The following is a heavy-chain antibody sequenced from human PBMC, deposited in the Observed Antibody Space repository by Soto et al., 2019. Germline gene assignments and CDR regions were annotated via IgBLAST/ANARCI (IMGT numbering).Heavy chain of an antibody. CDR1: GGSIRSGGYS. CDR3: ARTPAP. Sequence: SETLSLTCAFSGGSIRSGGYSLSWIRQPPGKGLEWIGYIYHSGSTYYNPSLKSRVTISVDRSKNQFSLKLSSVTAADTAVYYCARTPAPWGRGTLVTVSS. V-gene: IGHV4-30-2*01. J-gene: IGHJ2*01. CDR2: IYHSGST.